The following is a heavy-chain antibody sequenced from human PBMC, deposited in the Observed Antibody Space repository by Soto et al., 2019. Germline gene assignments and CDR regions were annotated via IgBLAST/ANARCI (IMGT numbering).Heavy chain of an antibody. CDR2: MNCNIGNT. J-gene: IGHJ5*02. CDR1: GYTFTSYD. Sequence: QVQLVQSGAEVKKPGASVKVSCKASGYTFTSYDINWVRQGTGQGLEWMGWMNCNIGNTGYAQKFQGRVTMTRNTSITTSDMKLSNLRSGDTAVYYCARERPKRFDPWGQGTLVTVSS. CDR3: ARERPKRFDP. V-gene: IGHV1-8*01.